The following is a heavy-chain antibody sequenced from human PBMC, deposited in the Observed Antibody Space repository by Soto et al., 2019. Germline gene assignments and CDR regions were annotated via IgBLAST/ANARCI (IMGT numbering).Heavy chain of an antibody. CDR1: GYSFTSYW. Sequence: HGESLKISCKGSGYSFTSYWIGWVRQMPGKGLEWMGIIYPGDSDTRYSPSFQGQVTISADKSISTAYLQWSSLKASDTAMYYCALGYDILTGTYYFDYWGQGTLVTVSS. CDR2: IYPGDSDT. V-gene: IGHV5-51*01. D-gene: IGHD3-9*01. J-gene: IGHJ4*02. CDR3: ALGYDILTGTYYFDY.